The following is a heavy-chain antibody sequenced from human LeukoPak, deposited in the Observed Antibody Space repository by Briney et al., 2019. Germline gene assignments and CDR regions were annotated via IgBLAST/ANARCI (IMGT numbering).Heavy chain of an antibody. D-gene: IGHD3-22*01. CDR3: ARDGEYYDSSGSYFDY. CDR1: GYTLTELS. Sequence: ASVKVSCKVSGYTLTELSMHWVRQAPGKGLEWMGILNPSSGSTSYAQRFQGRVTMTRDTSTSTFYMELRSLKSEDTAVYYCARDGEYYDSSGSYFDYWGQGTAVTVSS. J-gene: IGHJ4*02. CDR2: LNPSSGST. V-gene: IGHV1-46*01.